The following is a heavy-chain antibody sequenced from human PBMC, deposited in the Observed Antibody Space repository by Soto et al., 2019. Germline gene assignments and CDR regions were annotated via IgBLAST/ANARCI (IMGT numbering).Heavy chain of an antibody. CDR1: GFTFDDYS. V-gene: IGHV3-43*01. CDR2: ISWDGRNI. D-gene: IGHD3-3*01. Sequence: GGSLRLSCAASGFTFDDYSMHWVRQAPGKGLEWVSLISWDGRNIYYADSVKGRLTISRDNNKNSLYLQMNSLRTEDTALYYCAKEMGEWLPLANWGQGTQVTVSS. J-gene: IGHJ4*02. CDR3: AKEMGEWLPLAN.